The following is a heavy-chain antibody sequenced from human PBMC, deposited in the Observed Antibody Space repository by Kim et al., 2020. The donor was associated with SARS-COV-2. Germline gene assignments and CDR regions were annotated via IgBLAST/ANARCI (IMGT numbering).Heavy chain of an antibody. CDR3: TRDRMTTGLDEAHYYGMDV. D-gene: IGHD4-17*01. CDR1: GFTFGDYA. J-gene: IGHJ6*02. Sequence: GGSLRLSCTASGFTFGDYAMSWFRQAPGKGLEWVGFIRSKAYGGTTEYAASVKGRFTISRDDSKSIAYLQMNSLKTEDTAVYYCTRDRMTTGLDEAHYYGMDVWGQGTTVTVSS. CDR2: IRSKAYGGTT. V-gene: IGHV3-49*03.